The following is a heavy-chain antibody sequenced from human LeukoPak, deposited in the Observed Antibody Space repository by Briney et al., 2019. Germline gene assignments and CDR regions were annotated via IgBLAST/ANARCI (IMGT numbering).Heavy chain of an antibody. J-gene: IGHJ5*02. V-gene: IGHV3-21*01. CDR1: GFSFSSHA. CDR2: ITSTRSDI. Sequence: NPGGSLRLSCEASGFSFSSHAMHWVRQAPGKGLEGVSSITSTRSDIYYADSVKGRFTISRDNARNSLFLQMNSLRAEDTAVYYCARVLVGTTLASENWLDPWGQGTLVTVSS. CDR3: ARVLVGTTLASENWLDP. D-gene: IGHD5-12*01.